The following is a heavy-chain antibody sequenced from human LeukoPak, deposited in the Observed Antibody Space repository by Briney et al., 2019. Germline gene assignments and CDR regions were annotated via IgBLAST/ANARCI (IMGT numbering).Heavy chain of an antibody. CDR3: ARGHYDVLTSSYKWTPDY. CDR1: GFTFSTYN. V-gene: IGHV3-21*06. Sequence: GGSLRLSCAASGFTFSTYNMNWVRQAPGKGLEWVSSITSGGGYTYYADSVKGRFTTSRDNAKNSLSLRLASLRAEDTAVYSGARGHYDVLTSSYKWTPDYWGQGTLVTVSS. CDR2: ITSGGGYT. J-gene: IGHJ4*02. D-gene: IGHD3-9*01.